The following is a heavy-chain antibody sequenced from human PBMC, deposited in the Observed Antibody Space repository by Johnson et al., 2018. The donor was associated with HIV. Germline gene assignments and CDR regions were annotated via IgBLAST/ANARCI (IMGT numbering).Heavy chain of an antibody. CDR2: IRYDGSNK. CDR3: ARGSRYTYDNDDVHLLHAFDI. Sequence: QVQLVESGGGVVQPGGSLRLSCAASGFTFSSYGMHWVRQAPGKGLEWVAFIRYDGSNKYYADSVKGRFTISRDSSKNTLYQQMNSLRAEDTAVYYCARGSRYTYDNDDVHLLHAFDIWGQGTMVTVSS. D-gene: IGHD3-16*01. CDR1: GFTFSSYG. V-gene: IGHV3-30*02. J-gene: IGHJ3*02.